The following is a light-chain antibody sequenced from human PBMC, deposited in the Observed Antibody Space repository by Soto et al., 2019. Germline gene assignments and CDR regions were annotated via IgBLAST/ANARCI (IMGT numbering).Light chain of an antibody. CDR3: SSYTTSLTYL. Sequence: QSALTQPASVSGSAGQSITISCTGASSDVGAYNYVSWYQQHPDKAPKLMIYDVSSRPSGVSDRFSGSKSGNTASLTISGLQAEDEADYYCSSYTTSLTYLFGTGTKLTVL. J-gene: IGLJ1*01. V-gene: IGLV2-14*03. CDR2: DVS. CDR1: SSDVGAYNY.